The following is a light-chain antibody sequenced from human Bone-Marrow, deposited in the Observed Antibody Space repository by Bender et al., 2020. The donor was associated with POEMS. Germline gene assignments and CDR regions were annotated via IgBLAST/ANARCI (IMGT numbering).Light chain of an antibody. J-gene: IGLJ2*01. Sequence: QSALTQPRSVSGSPGQSVTISCTGTSSDVGDYNYVSWYQHYPGKAPKLMIHGVSKRPSGVPDRFSGSKSGNTASLTISGLQAEDEADYYCCSYAGSYTFDVVFGGGTKLTVL. V-gene: IGLV2-11*01. CDR1: SSDVGDYNY. CDR3: CSYAGSYTFDVV. CDR2: GVS.